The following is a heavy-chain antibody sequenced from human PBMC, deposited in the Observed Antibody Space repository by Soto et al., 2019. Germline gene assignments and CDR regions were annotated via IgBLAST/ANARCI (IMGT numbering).Heavy chain of an antibody. CDR2: FDPGDGET. D-gene: IGHD6-19*01. J-gene: IGHJ4*02. CDR3: ATLGSGWYPGY. CDR1: GYTLTELS. Sequence: ASVKVSCKVSGYTLTELSMHWVRQAPGKGLEWMGGFDPGDGETIYAQKYQGRVTMTKDTSTDTAYKELSSFRSVDTAVYYCATLGSGWYPGYWGQGTLVTVSS. V-gene: IGHV1-24*01.